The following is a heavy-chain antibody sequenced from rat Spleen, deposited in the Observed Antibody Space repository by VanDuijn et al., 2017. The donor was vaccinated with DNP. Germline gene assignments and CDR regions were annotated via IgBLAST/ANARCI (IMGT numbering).Heavy chain of an antibody. CDR3: TRVDNSGPFDY. V-gene: IGHV2-6*01. D-gene: IGHD4-3*01. J-gene: IGHJ2*01. CDR2: ISSGGST. Sequence: QVQLKESGPGLVQPSETLSLTCTVSGFSLTSYTVSWVRQPPGKVLEWIAAISSGGSTYYNSALKSRLSISRDTSKSQVFLKMNSLQTEDTAIYYCTRVDNSGPFDYWGQGVMVTVSS. CDR1: GFSLTSYT.